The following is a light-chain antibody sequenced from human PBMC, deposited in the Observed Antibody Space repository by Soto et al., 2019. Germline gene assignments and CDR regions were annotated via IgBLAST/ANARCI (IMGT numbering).Light chain of an antibody. J-gene: IGKJ3*01. CDR2: GAS. CDR1: QSVGRNY. CDR3: HQYAASPLT. V-gene: IGKV3-20*01. Sequence: EIVLTQSPDTLSLSPGERATLSCRASQSVGRNYLAWYQQKPGQAPRLLIYGASSRAAGIPDRFSGSGSGTDFTLTISRLEPDDFAVFYCHQYAASPLTFGPGTKVDLK.